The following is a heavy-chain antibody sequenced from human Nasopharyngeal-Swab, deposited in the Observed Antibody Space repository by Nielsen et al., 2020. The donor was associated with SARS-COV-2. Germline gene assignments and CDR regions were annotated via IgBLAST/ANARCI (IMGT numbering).Heavy chain of an antibody. CDR1: GFTFRSYA. Sequence: GESLKLSCEASGFTFRSYAMSWVRQAPGKGLEWVSGLSGSDGSTFYADSVKGRFTISRDNSKRTLYLQMNSLRAEDTALYYCAKYLSSSSLWYLDLWGRGTLVTISS. CDR3: AKYLSSSSLWYLDL. J-gene: IGHJ2*01. V-gene: IGHV3-23*01. D-gene: IGHD6-13*01. CDR2: LSGSDGST.